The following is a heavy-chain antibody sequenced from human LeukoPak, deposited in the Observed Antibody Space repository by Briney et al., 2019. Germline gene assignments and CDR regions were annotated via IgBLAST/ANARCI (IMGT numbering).Heavy chain of an antibody. D-gene: IGHD2-2*02. CDR2: INHSGST. V-gene: IGHV4-34*01. Sequence: SETLSLTCAVYGGSFSGCYWSWIRQPPGKGLEWIGEINHSGSTNYNPSLKSRVTISVDTSKNQFSLKLSSVTAADTAVYYCARGDIVVVPAAIRRDYFDYWGQGTLVTVSS. CDR1: GGSFSGCY. J-gene: IGHJ4*02. CDR3: ARGDIVVVPAAIRRDYFDY.